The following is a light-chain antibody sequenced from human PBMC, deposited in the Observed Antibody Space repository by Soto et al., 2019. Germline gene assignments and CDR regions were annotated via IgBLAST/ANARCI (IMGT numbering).Light chain of an antibody. V-gene: IGKV3-20*01. CDR2: GAS. CDR1: QSVSSSY. CDR3: QQYGSSLFT. Sequence: EIVLTQSPGTLSLSAGERVTLSCRASQSVSSSYLAWYQQKPGQAPRLLIYGASSRATGIPDRFSGSGFGTDFTLTISRLEPEDFAVYYCQQYGSSLFTVGPGTKVDIK. J-gene: IGKJ3*01.